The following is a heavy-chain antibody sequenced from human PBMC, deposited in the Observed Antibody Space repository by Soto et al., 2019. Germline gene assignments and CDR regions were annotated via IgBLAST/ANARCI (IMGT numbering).Heavy chain of an antibody. J-gene: IGHJ5*02. CDR1: GGSLSTYY. V-gene: IGHV4-59*01. D-gene: IGHD1-20*01. CDR2: MSYSGSS. CDR3: ARTRITSTAATFDP. Sequence: SETLSLTCTVSGGSLSTYYWSWIRQPPGKGLEWIVYMSYSGSSNYNPSLKSRVIMSVDTSKNQVPLKLSSVTAADTAIYYCARTRITSTAATFDPWGQGTLVTVSS.